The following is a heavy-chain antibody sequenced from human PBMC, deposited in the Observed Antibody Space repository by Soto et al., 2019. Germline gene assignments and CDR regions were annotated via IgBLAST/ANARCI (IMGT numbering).Heavy chain of an antibody. CDR1: GFTFSSYA. J-gene: IGHJ4*02. D-gene: IGHD3-10*01. Sequence: GGSLRLSCAASGFTFSSYAMSWVRQAPGKGLEWVSAISGSGGSTYYADSVKGRFTISRDNSKNTLYLQMNSLRAEDTAVYYCAGGAYYYGSGSYPPVDYWGQGTLVTVSS. V-gene: IGHV3-23*01. CDR3: AGGAYYYGSGSYPPVDY. CDR2: ISGSGGST.